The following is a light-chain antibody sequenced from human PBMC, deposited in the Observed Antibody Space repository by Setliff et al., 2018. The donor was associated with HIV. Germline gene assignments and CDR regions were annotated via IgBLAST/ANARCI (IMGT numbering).Light chain of an antibody. V-gene: IGLV2-14*01. Sequence: QSVLTPPASVSGSPGQSITISCSGSTSDIGSYEFVSWFKQHPGKAPKVMIYEVSNRPSGVSNRFSGSKTGHTASLTISGLQAEDEATYYCSSYTVSYTLKYVFGTGTKVTVL. CDR1: TSDIGSYEF. CDR2: EVS. CDR3: SSYTVSYTLKYV. J-gene: IGLJ1*01.